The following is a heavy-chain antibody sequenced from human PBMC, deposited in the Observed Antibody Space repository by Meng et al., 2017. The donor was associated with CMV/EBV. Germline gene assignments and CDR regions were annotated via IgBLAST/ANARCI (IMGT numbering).Heavy chain of an antibody. D-gene: IGHD5-18*01. CDR1: GFTFNNAR. Sequence: GESLKISCAASGFTFNNARMNWVRQAPGKGLEWVGQIKRKTDGETKDYAAPVKGRFTISREDSKNTLYLQMNSLKTEDTAVYYCLDTALSKSWDYWGRGTLVTVSS. V-gene: IGHV3-15*01. CDR3: LDTALSKSWDY. J-gene: IGHJ4*02. CDR2: IKRKTDGETK.